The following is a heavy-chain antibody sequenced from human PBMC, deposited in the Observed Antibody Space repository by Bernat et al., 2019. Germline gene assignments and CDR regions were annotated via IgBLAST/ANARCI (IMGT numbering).Heavy chain of an antibody. CDR2: IYYSGST. CDR3: ARDLGPSYSSGWYGWFDP. V-gene: IGHV4-59*01. D-gene: IGHD6-19*01. CDR1: GGSISSYY. J-gene: IGHJ5*02. Sequence: QVQLQESGPGLVKPSETLSLTCTVSGGSISSYYWSWIRQPPGKGLEWIGYIYYSGSTNYNPSLKSRVTISVDPSKNQFSLKLSSVTAADTAVYYCARDLGPSYSSGWYGWFDPWGQGTLVTVSS.